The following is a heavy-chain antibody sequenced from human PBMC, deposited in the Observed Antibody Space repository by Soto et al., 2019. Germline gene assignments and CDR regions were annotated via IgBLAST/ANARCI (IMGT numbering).Heavy chain of an antibody. Sequence: SETLSLTCTASGGSISSYYWSWIRQPPGKGLEWIGYIYYSGSTNYNPSLKSRVTISVDTSKNQFSLKLSSVTAADTAVYYCAGVYYDILTGYYTTDYWGQGTLVTVSS. J-gene: IGHJ4*02. CDR2: IYYSGST. CDR1: GGSISSYY. D-gene: IGHD3-9*01. CDR3: AGVYYDILTGYYTTDY. V-gene: IGHV4-59*01.